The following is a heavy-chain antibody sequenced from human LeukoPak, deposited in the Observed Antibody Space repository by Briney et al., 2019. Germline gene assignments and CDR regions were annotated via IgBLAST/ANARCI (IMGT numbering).Heavy chain of an antibody. Sequence: PGGSLRLSCAASGFTLRNYWMHWVRQAPGKGLVWVSRGEGDGSTSTCADSVKGRVTISRDTAKNTLYLQMNSLRAEDTAVYYCTTTDHFDYWGQGTLVTVSS. CDR2: GEGDGSTS. CDR1: GFTLRNYW. J-gene: IGHJ4*02. V-gene: IGHV3-74*03. CDR3: TTTDHFDY.